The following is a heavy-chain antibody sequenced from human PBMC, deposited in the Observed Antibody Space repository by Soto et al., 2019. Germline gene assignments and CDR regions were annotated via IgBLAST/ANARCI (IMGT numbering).Heavy chain of an antibody. D-gene: IGHD3-22*01. CDR3: ARVKGSGYHNWFDP. Sequence: APVKVSCKASGYTFTSYRISWGRQAPGQGLEWMGWISAYNGNTNYAQKLQGRVTMTTDTSTSTAYMELRSLRSDDTAVYYCARVKGSGYHNWFDPWGQGTLVTVSS. CDR2: ISAYNGNT. CDR1: GYTFTSYR. V-gene: IGHV1-18*01. J-gene: IGHJ5*02.